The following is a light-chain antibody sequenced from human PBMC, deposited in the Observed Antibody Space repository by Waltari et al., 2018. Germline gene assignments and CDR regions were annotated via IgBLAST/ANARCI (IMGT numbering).Light chain of an antibody. J-gene: IGLJ7*01. Sequence: QSVLTQPPSVSGAPGQRVTISCTGSSSNIGAYYVQLYQQLPGMAPKLLIYENTKRPSGVSLRFSGSQSGTSASLTITGLQSEDEADYYCQSYDSNLSVRLFGGGTRLTVL. CDR2: ENT. CDR1: SSNIGAYY. V-gene: IGLV1-40*01. CDR3: QSYDSNLSVRL.